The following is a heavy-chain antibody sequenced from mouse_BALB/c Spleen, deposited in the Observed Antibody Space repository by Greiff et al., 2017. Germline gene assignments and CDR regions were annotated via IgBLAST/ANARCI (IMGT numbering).Heavy chain of an antibody. Sequence: VQGVESGAELARPGASVKMSCKASGYTFTSYTMHWVKQRPGQGLEWIGYINPSSGYTNYNQKFKDKATLTADKSSSTAYMQLSSLTSEDSAVYYCARLTGGWYFDVWGAGTTVTVSS. CDR1: GYTFTSYT. V-gene: IGHV1-4*01. D-gene: IGHD4-1*01. CDR3: ARLTGGWYFDV. CDR2: INPSSGYT. J-gene: IGHJ1*01.